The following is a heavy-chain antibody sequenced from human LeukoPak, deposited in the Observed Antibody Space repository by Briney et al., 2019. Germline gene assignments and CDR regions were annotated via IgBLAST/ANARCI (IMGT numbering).Heavy chain of an antibody. V-gene: IGHV4-39*01. J-gene: IGHJ4*02. CDR3: ARHTPSSSWYYFDY. CDR2: IYYSGNT. Sequence: SETLSLTCTVSGGSISSSSYYWGWIRQPPGKGLEWIGSIYYSGNTYYNPSLKSRVTISVDTSKNQFSLKLSSVTAADTAVYYCARHTPSSSWYYFDYWGQGALVTVSS. CDR1: GGSISSSSYY. D-gene: IGHD6-13*01.